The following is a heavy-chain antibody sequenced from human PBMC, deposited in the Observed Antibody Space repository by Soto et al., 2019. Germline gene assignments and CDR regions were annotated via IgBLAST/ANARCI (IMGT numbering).Heavy chain of an antibody. Sequence: SETLSLTCTVSGGSINNAGHSWGWVRQSPGKGLEWIGYSYHSGSSYYNPSLQSRITINPDTSRNQVSLQLSSVTPEDTAVYYCARGAHGMEVANFDSWGQGTLVTVSS. CDR3: ARGAHGMEVANFDS. D-gene: IGHD6-19*01. CDR1: GGSINNAGHS. CDR2: SYHSGSS. J-gene: IGHJ4*02. V-gene: IGHV4-30-2*05.